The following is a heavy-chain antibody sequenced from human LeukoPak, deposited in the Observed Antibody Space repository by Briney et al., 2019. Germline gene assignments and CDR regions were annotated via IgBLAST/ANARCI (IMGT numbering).Heavy chain of an antibody. J-gene: IGHJ4*02. CDR1: GFTFSSYG. Sequence: GGSLRLSCAASGFTFSSYGMHWVRQAPGKGLEWVAVIWYDGSNKYYADSVKGRFTISRDNSKNTLYLQMNSLRAEDTAVYYCARDLIVSRGWPDDYWGQGTLVTVSS. V-gene: IGHV3-33*01. CDR2: IWYDGSNK. D-gene: IGHD6-19*01. CDR3: ARDLIVSRGWPDDY.